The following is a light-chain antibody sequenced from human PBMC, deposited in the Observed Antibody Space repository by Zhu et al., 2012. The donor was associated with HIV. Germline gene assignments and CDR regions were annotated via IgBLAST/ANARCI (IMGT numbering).Light chain of an antibody. J-gene: IGKJ4*01. CDR3: QRYNSALT. CDR1: QGISNY. CDR2: AAS. V-gene: IGKV1-27*01. Sequence: DIQMTQSPSSVSASVGDRVTITCRASQGISNYLAWYQQKAGKVPKLLIYAASTLQSGVPSRFSSSGSGTDFTLTISSLQPEDVATYYCQRYNSALTFGGGTKVEIK.